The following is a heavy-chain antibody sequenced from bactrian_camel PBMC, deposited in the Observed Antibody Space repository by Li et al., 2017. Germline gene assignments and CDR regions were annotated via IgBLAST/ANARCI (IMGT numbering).Heavy chain of an antibody. V-gene: IGHV3S25*01. CDR2: VKSIDTTT. CDR1: GFTFNNYW. J-gene: IGHJ4*01. Sequence: QLVESGGALVQPGGSLRLSCAASGFTFNNYWMYWVRQAPGKGLEWVARVKSIDTTTVYADSVKGRFTISRDNAKNTVNLLMNNLRPEDTALYYCATRVSSDCTFSTPDGCYSHRGQGTQVTVS. D-gene: IGHD2*01.